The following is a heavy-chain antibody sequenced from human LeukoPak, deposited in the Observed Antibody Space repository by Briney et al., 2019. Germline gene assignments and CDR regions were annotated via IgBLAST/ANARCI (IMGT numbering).Heavy chain of an antibody. V-gene: IGHV4-31*03. CDR2: IYYSGGT. D-gene: IGHD3-10*01. J-gene: IGHJ5*02. CDR1: GGSIDSDDYY. CDR3: AREYGSGSPNWFDP. Sequence: PSETLSLTCTVSGGSIDSDDYYWSWIRHHPGKGLEWIGYIYYSGGTYYNPSLKSRVSISADTSKNQFSLKLNSVTAADTAVYYCAREYGSGSPNWFDPWGQGTLVTVSS.